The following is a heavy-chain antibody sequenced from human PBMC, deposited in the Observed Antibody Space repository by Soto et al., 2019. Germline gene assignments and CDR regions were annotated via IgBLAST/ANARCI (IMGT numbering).Heavy chain of an antibody. CDR2: TYYRSKWYN. Sequence: SQTLSLTCAISGDSVSSNSAAWNWIRQSPSRGLEWLGRTYYRSKWYNDYAVSVKSRITINPDTSKNQFSLQLNSVTPEDTAVYYCARAGIGMRGYYVGVYYYYYGMDVWGQGTTVTVSS. CDR3: ARAGIGMRGYYVGVYYYYYGMDV. D-gene: IGHD3-10*02. CDR1: GDSVSSNSAA. V-gene: IGHV6-1*01. J-gene: IGHJ6*02.